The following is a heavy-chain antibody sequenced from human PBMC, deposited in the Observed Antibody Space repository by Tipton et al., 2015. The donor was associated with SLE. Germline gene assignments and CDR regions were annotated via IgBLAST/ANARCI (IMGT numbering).Heavy chain of an antibody. CDR1: GHSISSGYY. J-gene: IGHJ4*02. Sequence: GLVKPSETLSLICNVSGHSISSGYYWGWIRQFPGKGLEWIGSFYHSGSTYYNPSLKSRVTISVDPSKNQFSLKLTSVTAADTAVYFCARDRSSVSDWGQGTQVIVSP. CDR3: ARDRSSVSD. V-gene: IGHV4-38-2*02. CDR2: FYHSGST. D-gene: IGHD5/OR15-5a*01.